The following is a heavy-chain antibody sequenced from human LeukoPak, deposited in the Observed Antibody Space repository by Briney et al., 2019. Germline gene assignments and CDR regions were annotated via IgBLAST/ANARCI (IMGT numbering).Heavy chain of an antibody. CDR3: TGYNIPYTFEF. CDR1: GGSISRGTW. V-gene: IGHV4-4*02. D-gene: IGHD1-14*01. Sequence: SSETLSLTCAVSGGSISRGTWWTWVRQSPGKGLQWIGDIIHSGNTNYNPSLRSRLTISLDKSRNQFSLKLSSVTAADTAVYYCTGYNIPYTFEFWGQGTLVTVSS. CDR2: IIHSGNT. J-gene: IGHJ4*02.